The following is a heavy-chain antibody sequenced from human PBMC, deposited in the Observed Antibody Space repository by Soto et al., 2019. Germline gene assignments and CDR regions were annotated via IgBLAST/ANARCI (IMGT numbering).Heavy chain of an antibody. CDR3: ARLDGSETYYYYGMDV. J-gene: IGHJ6*02. CDR2: IYHGGST. CDR1: GGSISSSNW. V-gene: IGHV4-4*02. D-gene: IGHD3-10*01. Sequence: SETLSLTCAVSGGSISSSNWWSWVRQPPGKGLEWIGEIYHGGSTNYNPSLKSRVTISVDKSKNQFSLKLSSVTAADTAVYYCARLDGSETYYYYGMDVWGQGTTVT.